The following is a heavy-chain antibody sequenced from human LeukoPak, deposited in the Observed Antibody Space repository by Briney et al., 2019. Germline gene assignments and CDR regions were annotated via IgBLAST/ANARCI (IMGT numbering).Heavy chain of an antibody. Sequence: GESLKISCAASGFTFGDYGMSWVRQAPGKGLEWVSGINWNGGSTGYADSVKGRFTISRDNAKNSLYLQMNSLRAEDTALYYCARDRLDFWSGYQFDYWGQGTLVTVSS. CDR2: INWNGGST. J-gene: IGHJ4*02. V-gene: IGHV3-20*04. CDR3: ARDRLDFWSGYQFDY. D-gene: IGHD3-3*01. CDR1: GFTFGDYG.